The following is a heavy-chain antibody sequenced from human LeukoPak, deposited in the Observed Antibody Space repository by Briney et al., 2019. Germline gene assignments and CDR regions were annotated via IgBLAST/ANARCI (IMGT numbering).Heavy chain of an antibody. CDR3: ARGRRYCSSTSCYAHY. Sequence: PSETLSLTCAVYGGSFSGYYWSWIRQPPGKGLEWIGEVNHSGSTNYNPSLKSRVTISVDTSKNQFSLKLSSVTAADTAVYYCARGRRYCSSTSCYAHYWGQGTLVTVSS. D-gene: IGHD2-2*01. CDR2: VNHSGST. J-gene: IGHJ4*02. CDR1: GGSFSGYY. V-gene: IGHV4-34*01.